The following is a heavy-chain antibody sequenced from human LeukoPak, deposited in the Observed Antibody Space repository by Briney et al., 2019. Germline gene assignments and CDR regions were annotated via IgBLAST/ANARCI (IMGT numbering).Heavy chain of an antibody. Sequence: ASVKVSCKASGYTFTSYDINWVRQATGQGLEWMGWMSPNSGNTGYAQKFQGRVTMTRNTSISTAYMELSSLRSEDTAVYYCARVVVVTARSGRDFQHWGQGTLVTVSS. J-gene: IGHJ1*01. CDR2: MSPNSGNT. CDR1: GYTFTSYD. CDR3: ARVVVVTARSGRDFQH. V-gene: IGHV1-8*01. D-gene: IGHD2-21*02.